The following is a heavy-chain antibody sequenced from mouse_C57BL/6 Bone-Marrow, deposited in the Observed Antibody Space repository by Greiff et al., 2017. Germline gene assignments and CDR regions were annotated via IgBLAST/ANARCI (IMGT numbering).Heavy chain of an antibody. CDR3: ARDDYLYYYAMDY. CDR1: GYTFTSYW. V-gene: IGHV1-69*01. Sequence: VQLQQPGAELVMPGASVKLSCKASGYTFTSYWMHWVKQRPGQGLEWIGELDPSDSYTNYNQKFKGKSTLTVDKSSSTAYMQLSSLTSEDSAVYYCARDDYLYYYAMDYGGQGTSVTVSS. D-gene: IGHD2-4*01. CDR2: LDPSDSYT. J-gene: IGHJ4*01.